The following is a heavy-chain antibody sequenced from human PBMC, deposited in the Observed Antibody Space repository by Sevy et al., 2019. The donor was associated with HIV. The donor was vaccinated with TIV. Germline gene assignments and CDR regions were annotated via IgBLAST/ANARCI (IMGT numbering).Heavy chain of an antibody. V-gene: IGHV4-34*01. J-gene: IGHJ4*02. Sequence: SETLSLTCAVYGGSFSGYYWSWIRQPPGKGLEWIGEINHSGSTNYNPSLKSRVTISVETSKNQFSLKLSSVTAADTAVYYCARSGGRERGYNYGQTKKYYFDYWGQGTLVTVSS. CDR2: INHSGST. CDR3: ARSGGRERGYNYGQTKKYYFDY. CDR1: GGSFSGYY. D-gene: IGHD5-18*01.